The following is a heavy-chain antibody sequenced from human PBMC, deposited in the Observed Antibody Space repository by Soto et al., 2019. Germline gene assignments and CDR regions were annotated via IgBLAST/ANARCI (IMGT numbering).Heavy chain of an antibody. D-gene: IGHD3-3*01. J-gene: IGHJ6*02. CDR2: ISGSGGST. V-gene: IGHV3-23*01. Sequence: GGSLRLSCAASGFTFSSYAMSWVRQAPGKGLEWVSAISGSGGSTYYADSVKGRFTISRDNSKNTLYLQMNSLRAEDTAVYYCAKGPQHYDFWSGYYLVGYYYGMDVWGQGTTVTVSS. CDR3: AKGPQHYDFWSGYYLVGYYYGMDV. CDR1: GFTFSSYA.